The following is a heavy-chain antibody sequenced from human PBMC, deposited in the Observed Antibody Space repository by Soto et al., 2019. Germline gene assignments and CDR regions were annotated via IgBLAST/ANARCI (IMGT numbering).Heavy chain of an antibody. V-gene: IGHV4-31*03. D-gene: IGHD3-22*01. Sequence: PSETLSLTCTVSGGSISSGGYYWSWIRQHPGKGLEWIGYIYYSGSTYYNPSLKSRVTISVDTSKNQFSLKLSSVTAADTAVYYCAKDQDTSGDLLCDYWGQGTLVTVSS. CDR3: AKDQDTSGDLLCDY. J-gene: IGHJ4*02. CDR2: IYYSGST. CDR1: GGSISSGGYY.